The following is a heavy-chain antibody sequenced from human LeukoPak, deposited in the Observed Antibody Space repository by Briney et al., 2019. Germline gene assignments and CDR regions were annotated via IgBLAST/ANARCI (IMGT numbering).Heavy chain of an antibody. D-gene: IGHD5-12*01. CDR2: IIGSSGDT. J-gene: IGHJ4*02. CDR3: AKGAYDYIEMGYFDY. CDR1: GFSFSNFA. V-gene: IGHV3-23*01. Sequence: GASPRPSCAASGFSFSNFAMSWVRQAPGKGLEWVSLIIGSSGDTFYADSVKGRFTISRDNSKNRLYLQMNSLRAEDTALYYCAKGAYDYIEMGYFDYWGQGTLVTVSS.